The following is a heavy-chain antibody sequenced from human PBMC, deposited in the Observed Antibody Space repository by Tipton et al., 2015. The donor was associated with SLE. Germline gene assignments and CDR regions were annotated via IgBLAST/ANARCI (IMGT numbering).Heavy chain of an antibody. J-gene: IGHJ4*02. Sequence: TLSLTCAVSGHSVSRDYYWGWIRQPPGKGLEWIGSIYYTGTTYYHPSLKSRVTISFDTSKNHFSLKLSSVTAADTAVYFCATYVAIAAADIDYWGQGMLVTVSS. V-gene: IGHV4-38-2*01. CDR3: ATYVAIAAADIDY. D-gene: IGHD6-13*01. CDR1: GHSVSRDYY. CDR2: IYYTGTT.